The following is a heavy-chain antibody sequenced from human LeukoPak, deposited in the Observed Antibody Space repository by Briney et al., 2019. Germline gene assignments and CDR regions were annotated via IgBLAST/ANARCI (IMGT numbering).Heavy chain of an antibody. Sequence: GGSLRLSCAASGFAFSDYYMSWIRQAPGKGLEWVSYISSSGSTLYYADSVKGRFTISRDNAKNSLYLQMNSLRAEDTAVYYCARNYREHTYGLHYYYYYYMDVWGKGTTVTVSS. V-gene: IGHV3-11*04. CDR3: ARNYREHTYGLHYYYYYYMDV. CDR1: GFAFSDYY. D-gene: IGHD5-18*01. J-gene: IGHJ6*03. CDR2: ISSSGSTL.